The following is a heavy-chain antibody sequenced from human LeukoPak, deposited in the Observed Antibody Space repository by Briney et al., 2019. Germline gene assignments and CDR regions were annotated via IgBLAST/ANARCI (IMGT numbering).Heavy chain of an antibody. CDR1: GYTLTELS. D-gene: IGHD5-12*01. CDR3: ATVAPPAHSGYGRGYYMDV. V-gene: IGHV1-24*01. Sequence: ASVKVSCKVSGYTLTELSMHWVRQAPGKGLEWMGGFDPEDGETIYAQKFQGRVTMTEDTSTDTAYMELSGLRSEDTAVYYCATVAPPAHSGYGRGYYMDVWGKGTTVTASS. CDR2: FDPEDGET. J-gene: IGHJ6*03.